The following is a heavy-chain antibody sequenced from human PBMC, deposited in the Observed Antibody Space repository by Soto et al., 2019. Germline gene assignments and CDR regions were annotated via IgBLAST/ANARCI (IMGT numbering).Heavy chain of an antibody. CDR1: GFTFSGYG. CDR3: AKSPYYYYGMDV. J-gene: IGHJ6*02. Sequence: GGSLRLSCAGSGFTFSGYGMHWVRQAPGKGLEWVAVISYDGSNKYYADSVKGRFTISRDNSKNTLYLQMNSLRAEDTAVYYCAKSPYYYYGMDVWGQGTTVTVSS. CDR2: ISYDGSNK. V-gene: IGHV3-30*18.